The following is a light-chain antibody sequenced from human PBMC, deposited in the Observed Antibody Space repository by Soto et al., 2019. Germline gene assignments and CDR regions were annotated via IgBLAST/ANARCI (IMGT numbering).Light chain of an antibody. V-gene: IGKV3-15*01. CDR2: GAS. CDR3: QQYNYWPPDRT. Sequence: EIVMTQSPATLSVSPGARATLSCRASPSVSSNLAWYQQKPGQAPRLLIYGASTRATGIPARFSGSGSGTEFSLTSSRLQSADFAIYFCQQYNYWPPDRTFGQGTKVEIK. J-gene: IGKJ1*01. CDR1: PSVSSN.